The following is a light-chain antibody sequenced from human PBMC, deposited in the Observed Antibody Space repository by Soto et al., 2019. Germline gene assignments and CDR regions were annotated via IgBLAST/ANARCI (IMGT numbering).Light chain of an antibody. CDR3: ETWDSNIHWV. Sequence: QSVLTQSASAAASVGSSVKLTCTLSSGHSSYIIAWHQQQPGKAPRYLMKLEGSGSYNKGSGVPDRFSGSSSGADRYLTISNLQFEDEADYYCETWDSNIHWVFGGGTKLTV. CDR1: SGHSSYI. CDR2: LEGSGSY. J-gene: IGLJ3*02. V-gene: IGLV4-60*02.